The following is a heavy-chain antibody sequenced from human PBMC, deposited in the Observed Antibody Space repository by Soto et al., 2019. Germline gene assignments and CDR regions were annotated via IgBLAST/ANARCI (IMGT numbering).Heavy chain of an antibody. CDR2: FYYSGST. D-gene: IGHD2-2*02. CDR3: ARSPIEYCSSTSCYSSDYYYYMDV. Sequence: SETLSLTCTVSGGSISSGGYYWSWIRQHPGKGLEWIGYFYYSGSTYYNPSLKSRVTISVDTSKNQFSLKLSSVTAADTAVYYCARSPIEYCSSTSCYSSDYYYYMDVWGKGTTVTVS. J-gene: IGHJ6*03. V-gene: IGHV4-31*03. CDR1: GGSISSGGYY.